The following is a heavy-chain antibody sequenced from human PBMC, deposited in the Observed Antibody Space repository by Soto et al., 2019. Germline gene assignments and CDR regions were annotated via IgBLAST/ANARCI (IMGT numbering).Heavy chain of an antibody. Sequence: GGSLRLSCAASGFTVSSNYMSWVRQAPGKGLEWVSVIYSGGSTYYADSVKGRFTISRHNSKNTLYLQMNSLRAEDTAVYYCARGANNYVDFSTGDYYYMDVWGKGTTVTVSS. D-gene: IGHD3-3*01. CDR3: ARGANNYVDFSTGDYYYMDV. CDR1: GFTVSSNY. CDR2: IYSGGST. J-gene: IGHJ6*03. V-gene: IGHV3-53*04.